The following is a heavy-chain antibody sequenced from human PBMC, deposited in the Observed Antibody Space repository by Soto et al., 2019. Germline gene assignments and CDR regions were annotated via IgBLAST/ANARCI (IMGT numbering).Heavy chain of an antibody. D-gene: IGHD6-13*01. CDR1: GGTFSSYA. CDR3: ARGRYSSSWTPTYYYYGMDV. J-gene: IGHJ6*02. Sequence: QVQLVQSGAEVKKPGSSVKVSCKASGGTFSSYAISWVRQAPGQGLEWMGGIIPISGTANYAQKFQGRVTITADKSTSTAYMELSSLRSEDTAVYYCARGRYSSSWTPTYYYYGMDVWGQGTTVTVSS. CDR2: IIPISGTA. V-gene: IGHV1-69*06.